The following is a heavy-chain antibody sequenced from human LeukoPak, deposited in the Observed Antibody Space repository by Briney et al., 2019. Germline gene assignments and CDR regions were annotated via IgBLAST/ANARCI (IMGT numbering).Heavy chain of an antibody. D-gene: IGHD3-10*01. CDR3: ASSHYYGSGSYYGPFDY. J-gene: IGHJ4*02. CDR1: GGSVSSGSYY. CDR2: IYYGGST. V-gene: IGHV4-61*01. Sequence: SETLSLTCTVSGGSVSSGSYYWSWIRQPPGKGLEWIGYIYYGGSTNYNPSLKSRVTISVDTSKNQFSLKLSSVTAADTAVYYCASSHYYGSGSYYGPFDYWGQGTLVTVSS.